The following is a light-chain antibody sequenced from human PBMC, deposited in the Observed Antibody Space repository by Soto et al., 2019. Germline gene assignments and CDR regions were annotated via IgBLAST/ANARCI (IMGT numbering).Light chain of an antibody. Sequence: EIVLTQSPGTLSLSPGERATLSCRAGQSVSSSYLAWYQQKPGQAPRLLIYGASNRATGIPDRFSGSGSWTDFTLTISRLEPEDYAVYYCQQSGSSSWGTFCQVTTVAIK. CDR2: GAS. V-gene: IGKV3-20*01. J-gene: IGKJ1*01. CDR3: QQSGSSSWGT. CDR1: QSVSSSY.